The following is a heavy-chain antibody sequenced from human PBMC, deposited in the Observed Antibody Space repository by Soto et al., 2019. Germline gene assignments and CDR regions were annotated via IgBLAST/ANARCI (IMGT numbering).Heavy chain of an antibody. J-gene: IGHJ5*02. D-gene: IGHD2-21*02. CDR3: ARVNVTLDL. CDR2: IHYSANA. V-gene: IGHV4-39*01. Sequence: PSESLSLTCTFSGCSIITFNLFWTWVRQPPGKGLEWIASIHYSANAYYSPSLTTRATVSRDTSKNRVSLELTSVTAADTAVYYCARVNVTLDLWGQG. CDR1: GCSIITFNLF.